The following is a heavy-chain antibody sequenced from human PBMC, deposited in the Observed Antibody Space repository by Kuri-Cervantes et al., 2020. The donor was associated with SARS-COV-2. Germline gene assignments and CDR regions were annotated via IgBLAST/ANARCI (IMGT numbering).Heavy chain of an antibody. CDR1: GFTFSTYA. V-gene: IGHV3-30*04. D-gene: IGHD3-3*01. CDR3: AKDQYDFWSGYYFDY. J-gene: IGHJ4*02. Sequence: GESLKISCAASGFTFSTYALHWVRHAPGKGLEWVAVISYDGSNKYYADSVKGRFTISRDNSKNTLYLQMNSLRAEDTAVYYCAKDQYDFWSGYYFDYWGQGTLVPSPQ. CDR2: ISYDGSNK.